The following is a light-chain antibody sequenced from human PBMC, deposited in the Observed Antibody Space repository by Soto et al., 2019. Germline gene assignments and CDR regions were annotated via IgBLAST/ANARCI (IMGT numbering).Light chain of an antibody. CDR3: QKCGESPNN. CDR2: HAS. Sequence: EIVFTQSPCTRSLPPGERATLSCRASQKISSSYLAWYQQKPAQAPRLLIYHASNRATGIPDRFSGSGSGTAFTLTISRLEPEDFAIYYCQKCGESPNNFGQGTRLEIK. CDR1: QKISSSY. J-gene: IGKJ5*01. V-gene: IGKV3-20*01.